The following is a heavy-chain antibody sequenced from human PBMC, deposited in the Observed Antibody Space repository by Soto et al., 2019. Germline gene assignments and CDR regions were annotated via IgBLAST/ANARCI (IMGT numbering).Heavy chain of an antibody. V-gene: IGHV3-21*01. Sequence: GGSLRLSCAASGFTFSSYSMNWVRQAPGKGLEWVSSISSSSYIYYADSVKGRFTISTDNAKNSQYLQMNSLRAEDTDVYCCARAVTMVRGVNFGGYYYGMDVWGQGTTVTVSS. CDR3: ARAVTMVRGVNFGGYYYGMDV. CDR2: ISSSSYI. D-gene: IGHD3-10*01. CDR1: GFTFSSYS. J-gene: IGHJ6*02.